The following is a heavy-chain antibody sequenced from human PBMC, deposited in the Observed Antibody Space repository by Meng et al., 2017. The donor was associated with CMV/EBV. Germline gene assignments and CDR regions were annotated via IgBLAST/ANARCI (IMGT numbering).Heavy chain of an antibody. J-gene: IGHJ6*02. D-gene: IGHD2-2*01. CDR1: GFTFSSYE. CDR3: ARDHCSSTSCYLLYYYYGMDV. CDR2: ISSSGSTI. Sequence: GESLKISCAASGFTFSSYEMNWVRQAPGKGLEWVSYISSSGSTIYYADSVKGRFTISRDNAKNSLYLQMNSLRAEDTAVYYCARDHCSSTSCYLLYYYYGMDVWGQGTTVTVSS. V-gene: IGHV3-48*03.